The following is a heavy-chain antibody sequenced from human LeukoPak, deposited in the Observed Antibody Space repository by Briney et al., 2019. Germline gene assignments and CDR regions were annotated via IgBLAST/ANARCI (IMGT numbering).Heavy chain of an antibody. D-gene: IGHD4-17*01. CDR3: ARHRGADYGDYGDFDY. V-gene: IGHV4-34*01. J-gene: IGHJ4*02. Sequence: SETLSLTCAVYGGSFSAYYWTWIRQPPGKGLEWIGEINHSGSTNYNPSLKSRVSMSVDTSKNQFSLKLNSVTAADTAVYYCARHRGADYGDYGDFDYWGQGTLVTVSS. CDR2: INHSGST. CDR1: GGSFSAYY.